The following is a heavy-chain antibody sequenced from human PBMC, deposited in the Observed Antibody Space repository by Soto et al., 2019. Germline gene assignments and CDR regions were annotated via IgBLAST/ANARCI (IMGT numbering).Heavy chain of an antibody. CDR2: IDPSDSYT. J-gene: IGHJ6*02. CDR3: ARRLTITMVRGVIGNGMDV. D-gene: IGHD3-10*01. V-gene: IGHV5-10-1*01. Sequence: GESLKISCKGSGYSFTSYWISWVRQMPGKGLEWMGRIDPSDSYTNYSPSFQGHVTISADKSISTAYLQWSSLKASDTAMYYCARRLTITMVRGVIGNGMDVWGQGTTVTVSS. CDR1: GYSFTSYW.